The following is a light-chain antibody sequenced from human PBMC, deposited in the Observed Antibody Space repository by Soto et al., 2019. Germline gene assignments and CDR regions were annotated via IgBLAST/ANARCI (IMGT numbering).Light chain of an antibody. CDR2: GAS. J-gene: IGKJ1*01. CDR3: QQYENWPT. CDR1: QSVRSN. Sequence: EIVMTQSPATLSVSPGERATLSCRASQSVRSNLAWYQQTPGQAPRLIIYGASSRATGVPARFSGSGSGTEFTLTISSLQSEDFAVYYCQQYENWPTFGQGTKVDIK. V-gene: IGKV3-15*01.